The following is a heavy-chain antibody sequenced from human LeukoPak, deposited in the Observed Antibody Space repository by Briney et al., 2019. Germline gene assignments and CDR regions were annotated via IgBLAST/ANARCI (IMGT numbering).Heavy chain of an antibody. CDR2: INHSGST. CDR3: ARGLLGFDY. D-gene: IGHD3-10*01. J-gene: IGHJ4*02. Sequence: SETLSLTCAVYGGSFSGYYWSWIRQPPGKGLEWIGEINHSGSTNYNPSLKSRVTISVDTSKNQFSLKLSSVTAADTAVYYCARGLLGFDYWGQGTLVTVSS. V-gene: IGHV4-34*01. CDR1: GGSFSGYY.